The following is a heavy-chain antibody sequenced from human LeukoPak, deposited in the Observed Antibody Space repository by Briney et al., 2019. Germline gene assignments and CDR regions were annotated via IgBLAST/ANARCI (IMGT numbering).Heavy chain of an antibody. V-gene: IGHV1-24*01. CDR2: FDPEDGET. CDR1: GYTLTELS. CDR3: ATGPKWLRYAYYCFDP. D-gene: IGHD5-12*01. J-gene: IGHJ5*02. Sequence: GASVKVSCKVSGYTLTELSMHWVRQAPGKGLEWMGGFDPEDGETIYAQKFQGRVTMTEDTSTDTAYMELSSLRSEDTAVYYCATGPKWLRYAYYCFDPWGQGTLVTVSS.